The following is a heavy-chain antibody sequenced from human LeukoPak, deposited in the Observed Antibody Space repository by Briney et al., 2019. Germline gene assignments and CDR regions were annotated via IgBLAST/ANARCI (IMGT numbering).Heavy chain of an antibody. CDR3: TRDWSHGAFDV. Sequence: SETLSLTCTVSGYSISSGYYWSWIRQPPGKGLEWIGYIYYSGSTNYSPSLKSRVTMSVDTSNNQFSLRLSSVTAADTAVYYCTRDWSHGAFDVWGQGAKVTVSS. V-gene: IGHV4-38-2*02. J-gene: IGHJ3*01. D-gene: IGHD3-3*01. CDR2: IYYSGST. CDR1: GYSISSGYY.